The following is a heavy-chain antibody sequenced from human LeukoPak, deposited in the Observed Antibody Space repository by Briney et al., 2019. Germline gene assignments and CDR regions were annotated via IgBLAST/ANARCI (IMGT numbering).Heavy chain of an antibody. CDR1: GYTFTGYS. V-gene: IGHV1-2*06. CDR2: INPNSGGT. J-gene: IGHJ5*02. CDR3: ARDRLAAGGSGA. Sequence: GASVKVSCTASGYTFTGYSMHWVRQAPGQGLEWMGRINPNSGGTNYAQKFQGRVTMTRDTSISTAYMELSSLRSDDTAVYYCARDRLAAGGSGAWGQGTLVTVSS. D-gene: IGHD6-13*01.